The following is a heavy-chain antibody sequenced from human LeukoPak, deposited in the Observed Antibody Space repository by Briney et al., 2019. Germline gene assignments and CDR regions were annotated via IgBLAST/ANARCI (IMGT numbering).Heavy chain of an antibody. V-gene: IGHV4-4*07. CDR1: GGSISSYY. J-gene: IGHJ6*02. CDR3: ARDLWGKSAAGYYYYGMDV. D-gene: IGHD6-13*01. Sequence: ASETLSLTCTVSGGSISSYYWSWIWQPAGKGLEWIGRIYTSGSTDYNPSLKSRVTMSVDTSKNQFSLKLSSVTAADTAVYYCARDLWGKSAAGYYYYGMDVWGQGTTVTVSS. CDR2: IYTSGST.